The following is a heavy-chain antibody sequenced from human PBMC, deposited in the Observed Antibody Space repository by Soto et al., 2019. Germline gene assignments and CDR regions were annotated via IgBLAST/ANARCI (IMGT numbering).Heavy chain of an antibody. CDR3: ARNTFPPPPY. V-gene: IGHV3-23*01. Sequence: PGGSLTLSCAAAGLTFSSYSRSWVRQAPGKGLEWVSAISSSGDSPYYADSVKGRFTVSRDNSKNTLYLQMNSLRVEDTPIYYCARNTFPPPPYGARGPLVPVSS. CDR2: ISSSGDSP. CDR1: GLTFSSYS. J-gene: IGHJ4*02. D-gene: IGHD3-3*02.